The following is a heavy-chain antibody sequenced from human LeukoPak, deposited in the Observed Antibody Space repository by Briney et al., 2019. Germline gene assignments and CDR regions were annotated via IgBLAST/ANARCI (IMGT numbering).Heavy chain of an antibody. V-gene: IGHV3-23*01. CDR1: GFTFSSYA. J-gene: IGHJ4*02. D-gene: IGHD3-16*01. CDR3: AKVASKPLTITFGGVREFDY. CDR2: ISGSGGST. Sequence: GGSLRLSCAASGFTFSSYAMSWVRQAPGKGLEWVSAISGSGGSTYYADSVKGRVTISRDNSKNTLYLQMNSLRAEDTAVYYCAKVASKPLTITFGGVREFDYWGQGTLVTVSS.